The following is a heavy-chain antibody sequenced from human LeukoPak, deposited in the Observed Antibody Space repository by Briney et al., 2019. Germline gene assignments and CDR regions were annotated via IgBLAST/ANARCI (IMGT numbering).Heavy chain of an antibody. J-gene: IGHJ6*02. D-gene: IGHD6-13*01. CDR3: VRDSRYGSGWFEDGLDF. CDR1: GVSVRSYY. V-gene: IGHV4-59*02. CDR2: INDRGST. Sequence: PSEILSLTCTVSGVSVRSYYWSWIRQPPGQGLEWLGHINDRGSTNYNPSLQGRVTMSIDTSKNQFSLKVNSVTAADTDVYYCVRDSRYGSGWFEDGLDFWGQGTTVTVSS.